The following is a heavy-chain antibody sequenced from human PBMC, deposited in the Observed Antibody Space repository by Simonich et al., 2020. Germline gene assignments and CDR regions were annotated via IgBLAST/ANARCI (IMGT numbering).Heavy chain of an antibody. CDR2: INHSRTT. CDR1: GWSFSGYY. D-gene: IGHD6-13*01. V-gene: IGHV4-34*01. J-gene: IGHJ1*01. CDR3: ARGLRVAAAGTAFQH. Sequence: QVQLQPWGAGLLKPSETLSLTCAVYGWSFSGYYWSWIPQPPGKGLEWIGEINHSRTTNYNPSLKRRVTISVDTSKNQFSLKLSSVAAADTAVYYCARGLRVAAAGTAFQHWGQGTLVTVSS.